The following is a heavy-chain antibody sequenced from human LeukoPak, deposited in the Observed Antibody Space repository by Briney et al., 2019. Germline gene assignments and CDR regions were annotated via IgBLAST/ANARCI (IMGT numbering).Heavy chain of an antibody. V-gene: IGHV3-9*01. CDR2: ISWNSGSI. CDR3: AKDDGYCSGGSCYSIDY. CDR1: GFTFDDYA. J-gene: IGHJ4*02. Sequence: PGRSLRLSCAASGFTFDDYAMHWVRQAPGKGLEWVSGISWNSGSIGYADSVKGRFTISRDNAKNFLYLQMNSLRAEDTALYYCAKDDGYCSGGSCYSIDYWGQGTLVTVSS. D-gene: IGHD2-15*01.